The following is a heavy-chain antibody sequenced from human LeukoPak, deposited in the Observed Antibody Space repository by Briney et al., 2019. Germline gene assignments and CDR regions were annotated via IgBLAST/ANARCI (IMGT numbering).Heavy chain of an antibody. D-gene: IGHD6-19*01. Sequence: PSETLSLTCTVSGASISSSSYSWAWIRQPPGKGLEWIGGMFYSGGTFYNPSLKSRVTISADTSKNQFSLKLSSVTAADTAVYYCARLSGSGWILFDYWGQGTLVTVSS. V-gene: IGHV4-39*01. CDR2: MFYSGGT. CDR3: ARLSGSGWILFDY. CDR1: GASISSSSYS. J-gene: IGHJ4*02.